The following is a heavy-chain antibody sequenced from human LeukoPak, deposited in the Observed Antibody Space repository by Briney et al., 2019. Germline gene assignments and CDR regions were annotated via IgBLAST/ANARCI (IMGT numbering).Heavy chain of an antibody. CDR3: ARDGYGDYVDY. CDR2: INHSGST. J-gene: IGHJ4*02. D-gene: IGHD4-17*01. V-gene: IGHV4-34*01. Sequence: SETLSLTCAVYGGSFSGYYWSWIRQPPGKGLEWIGEINHSGSTNYNPSLKSRVTISVDTSKNQFSLRLSSVTAADTAVYYCARDGYGDYVDYWGQGTLVTVSS. CDR1: GGSFSGYY.